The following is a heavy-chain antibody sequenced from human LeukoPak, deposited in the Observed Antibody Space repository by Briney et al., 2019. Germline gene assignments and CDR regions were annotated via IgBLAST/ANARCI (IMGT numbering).Heavy chain of an antibody. Sequence: GGSLRLSCAGSGFIFSDYVMSWVRQAPGKGLEWVSASGTGGRTYYADSVKGRFTISRDNSKKTVSLQMDGLRAEDTGVYYCAKEYGTLFGGQGTLVTVSS. J-gene: IGHJ4*02. CDR3: AKEYGTLF. CDR1: GFIFSDYV. V-gene: IGHV3-23*01. D-gene: IGHD4-17*01. CDR2: SGTGGRT.